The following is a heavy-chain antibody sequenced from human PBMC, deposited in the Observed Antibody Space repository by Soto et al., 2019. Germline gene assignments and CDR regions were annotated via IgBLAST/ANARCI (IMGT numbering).Heavy chain of an antibody. Sequence: GGSLRLSCAASGFTFSSYAMSWVRQAPGKGLEWVSAISGSGGSTYYADSVKGRFTISRDNSKNTLYLQMNSLRAEDTAVYYCAKDRNAGVWFGESFDYWGQGTLVTVSS. V-gene: IGHV3-23*01. CDR2: ISGSGGST. CDR1: GFTFSSYA. CDR3: AKDRNAGVWFGESFDY. D-gene: IGHD3-10*01. J-gene: IGHJ4*02.